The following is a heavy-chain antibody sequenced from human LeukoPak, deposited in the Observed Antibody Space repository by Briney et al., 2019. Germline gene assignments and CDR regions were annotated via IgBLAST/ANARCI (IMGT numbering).Heavy chain of an antibody. J-gene: IGHJ6*03. CDR2: INHSGST. V-gene: IGHV4-34*01. D-gene: IGHD4-17*01. CDR1: GGSFSGYY. Sequence: SESLSLTCAVYGGSFSGYYWSWIRQPPGKGLEWIGEINHSGSTNYNPSLKSRVTISVDTSKNQFSLKLSSVTAADTAVYYCARGGTYLTYYYGEIRGGPYYMDVWGKGTTVTVSS. CDR3: ARGGTYLTYYYGEIRGGPYYMDV.